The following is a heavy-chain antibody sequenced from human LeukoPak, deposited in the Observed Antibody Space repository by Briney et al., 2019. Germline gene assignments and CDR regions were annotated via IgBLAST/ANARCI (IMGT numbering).Heavy chain of an antibody. CDR1: GDSISRGGYY. V-gene: IGHV4-61*08. Sequence: SETLSLTCTVSGDSISRGGYYWSWIRQPPGKGLEWIGYIYYSGSTNYNPSLKSRVTISVDTSKNQFSLKLSSVTAADTAVYYCARGGLLGYGGNPGRYDYWGQGTLVTASS. CDR3: ARGGLLGYGGNPGRYDY. J-gene: IGHJ4*02. D-gene: IGHD4-23*01. CDR2: IYYSGST.